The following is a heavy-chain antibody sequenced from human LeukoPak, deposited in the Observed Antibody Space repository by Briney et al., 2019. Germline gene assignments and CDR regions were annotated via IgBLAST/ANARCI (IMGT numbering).Heavy chain of an antibody. J-gene: IGHJ5*02. Sequence: GGSLRLSCAASGFTVNSNYMSWVRQAPGKGLEWVSAISGSGGSTYYADSVKGRFTISRDNSKNTLYLQMNSLRAEDTAVYYCAKDWVIAVAGSFGSWGQGTLVTVSS. CDR3: AKDWVIAVAGSFGS. D-gene: IGHD6-19*01. CDR1: GFTVNSNY. V-gene: IGHV3-23*01. CDR2: ISGSGGST.